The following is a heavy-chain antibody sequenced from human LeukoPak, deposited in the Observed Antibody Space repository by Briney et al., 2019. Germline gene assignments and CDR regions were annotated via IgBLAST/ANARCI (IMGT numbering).Heavy chain of an antibody. CDR3: AKGWNGYDRFDY. D-gene: IGHD5-12*01. CDR1: GFSFSSYA. CDR2: ISGSGGST. Sequence: GGSLRLSCAASGFSFSSYAMSWVRQAPGKGLEWVSGISGSGGSTYYADSVKGRFTISRDNSKNTLYVQMNSLRAEDTAVYYCAKGWNGYDRFDYWGQGTLVTVSS. J-gene: IGHJ4*02. V-gene: IGHV3-23*01.